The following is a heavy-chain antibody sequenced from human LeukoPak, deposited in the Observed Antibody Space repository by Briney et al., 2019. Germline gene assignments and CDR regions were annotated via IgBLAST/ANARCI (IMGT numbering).Heavy chain of an antibody. D-gene: IGHD3-22*01. V-gene: IGHV1-69*04. Sequence: SVKVSCKASGGTFSSYAISWVRQAPGQGLEWMGRTIPILGIANYAQKFQGRVTITADKSTSTAYMELSSLRSEDTAVYYCARAITMIVVVPPDYWGQGTLVTVSS. J-gene: IGHJ4*02. CDR2: TIPILGIA. CDR1: GGTFSSYA. CDR3: ARAITMIVVVPPDY.